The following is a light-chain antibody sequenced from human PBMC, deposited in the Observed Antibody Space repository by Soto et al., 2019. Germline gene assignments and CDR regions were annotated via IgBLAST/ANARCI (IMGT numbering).Light chain of an antibody. J-gene: IGLJ1*01. CDR3: SSYAGSNNYV. CDR1: SSDVGAYNY. CDR2: EVS. V-gene: IGLV2-8*01. Sequence: QSALTQPPSASGSPGQSVTISCTGTSSDVGAYNYLSWYQQHPGKAPKLMIYEVSKRPSVVPDRFSGSKSGNTASLTVSGLQAEDEAHYYCSSYAGSNNYVFGTGTKLTVL.